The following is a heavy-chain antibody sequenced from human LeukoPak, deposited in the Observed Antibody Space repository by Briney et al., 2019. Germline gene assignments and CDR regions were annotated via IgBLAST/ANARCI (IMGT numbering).Heavy chain of an antibody. CDR1: GYTFIDFH. J-gene: IGHJ5*02. CDR3: ARERPDTVMVMGRFDP. V-gene: IGHV1-2*02. CDR2: INPKSGVT. Sequence: ASVKVSCKASGYTFIDFHMHWVRRAPGQGLEWMGWINPKSGVTNYAQKFQGRVTLTRDTSISTAYMDLSRLTSNDTAVYYCARERPDTVMVMGRFDPWGQGTQVTVSS. D-gene: IGHD5-18*01.